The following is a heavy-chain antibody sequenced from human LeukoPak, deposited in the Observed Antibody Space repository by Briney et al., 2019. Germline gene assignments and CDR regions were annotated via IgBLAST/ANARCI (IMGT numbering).Heavy chain of an antibody. CDR1: GGSISSYY. J-gene: IGHJ4*02. CDR3: ARAKRYSSSWMDY. CDR2: IYYSGST. V-gene: IGHV4-59*01. Sequence: PSETLSLTCTVSGGSISSYYWSWIRQPPGKGLEWIGYIYYSGSTNYNPSLKSRVTISVDMSKNQFSLKLSSVTAADTAVYYCARAKRYSSSWMDYWGQGTLVTVSS. D-gene: IGHD6-13*01.